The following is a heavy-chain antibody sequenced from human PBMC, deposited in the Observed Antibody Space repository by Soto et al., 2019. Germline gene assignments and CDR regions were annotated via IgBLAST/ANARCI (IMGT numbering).Heavy chain of an antibody. CDR3: ARDQTKWLTDAFDI. V-gene: IGHV1-18*01. Sequence: HVQLVQSGAEVNKPGASLKVSCKASGYTFISYGVSWVRQAPGQGLEWLGWISPYNGNTNYAQKFQGRITMTTDTSTSTVYMDLRSLRTDATAVYYCARDQTKWLTDAFDIWGQGTMVVVSS. CDR2: ISPYNGNT. D-gene: IGHD5-12*01. J-gene: IGHJ3*02. CDR1: GYTFISYG.